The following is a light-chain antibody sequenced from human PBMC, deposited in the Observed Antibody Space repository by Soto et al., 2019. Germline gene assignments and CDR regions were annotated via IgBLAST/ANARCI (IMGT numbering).Light chain of an antibody. CDR1: SSDIGSYNL. V-gene: IGLV2-23*01. CDR2: EGS. J-gene: IGLJ1*01. Sequence: QSALTQPASVSGSPGQSITISCTGTSSDIGSYNLVSWYQHHPGKAPKLMIYEGSKRPSGVSNRFSGSKSGNTASLTISGLQAEDEADYYCCPYSTSGTFVFGSGTKVTVL. CDR3: CPYSTSGTFV.